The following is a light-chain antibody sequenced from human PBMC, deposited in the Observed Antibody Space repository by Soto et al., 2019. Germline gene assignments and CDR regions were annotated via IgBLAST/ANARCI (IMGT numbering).Light chain of an antibody. CDR2: DVS. J-gene: IGLJ1*01. V-gene: IGLV2-11*01. CDR1: SSDVGGRYNY. Sequence: QSVLTQPRSVSGSPGQSVTISCTGTSSDVGGRYNYVSWYQQHPGKAPKLMIYDVSKRPSGVPDRFSGSKSGNTASLTFSGLQAEDEADYYCCSYTNIDTYVSGTGTKVTVL. CDR3: CSYTNIDTYV.